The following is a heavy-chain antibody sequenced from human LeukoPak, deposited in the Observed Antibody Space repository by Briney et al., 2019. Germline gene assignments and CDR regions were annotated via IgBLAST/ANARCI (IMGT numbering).Heavy chain of an antibody. D-gene: IGHD2-21*02. CDR1: GGSFSGYY. J-gene: IGHJ4*02. V-gene: IGHV4-34*01. Sequence: PSETLSLTCTVSGGSFSGYYSSWIRQPPGKGLEWIGEINHSGSTNYNPSLKSRVTISVDTSKNQFSLKLSSVTAADTAEYYCARRPTLIVVVTRGLYYFDYWGQGTLVTVSS. CDR2: INHSGST. CDR3: ARRPTLIVVVTRGLYYFDY.